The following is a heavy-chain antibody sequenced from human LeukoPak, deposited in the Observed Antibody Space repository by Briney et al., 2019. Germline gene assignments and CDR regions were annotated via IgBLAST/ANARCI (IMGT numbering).Heavy chain of an antibody. D-gene: IGHD3-22*01. J-gene: IGHJ4*02. CDR1: GGSITSYY. V-gene: IGHV4-59*08. Sequence: PSETLSLTCTVSGGSITSYYWTWIRQPPGKGLEWIGYIYYTGSTKSNPSLKSRVTISLDMSKNQFSLNLSSVTAADTAMYYCASSYFYDGTRYFDYWGQGTLVTVSS. CDR2: IYYTGST. CDR3: ASSYFYDGTRYFDY.